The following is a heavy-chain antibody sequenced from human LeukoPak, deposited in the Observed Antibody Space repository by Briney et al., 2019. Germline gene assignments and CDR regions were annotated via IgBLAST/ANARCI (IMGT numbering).Heavy chain of an antibody. Sequence: SETLSLICTVSGGSINSFYWTWIRQPAGKGLEWIGRIYSSGSTNFNPSLKSRVTMSVDTSKNQFSLRLSSVTAADTAAYFCARGDSSGTTEYFQHWGQGALVTVSS. D-gene: IGHD3-22*01. V-gene: IGHV4-4*07. CDR1: GGSINSFY. CDR2: IYSSGST. J-gene: IGHJ1*01. CDR3: ARGDSSGTTEYFQH.